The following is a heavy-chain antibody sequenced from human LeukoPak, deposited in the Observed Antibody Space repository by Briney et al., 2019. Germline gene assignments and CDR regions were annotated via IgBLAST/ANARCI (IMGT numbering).Heavy chain of an antibody. J-gene: IGHJ3*02. CDR3: ARYTTIYFAFDI. CDR1: GGTFSSYA. Sequence: ASVKVSCKASGGTFSSYAISWVRQAPGQGLEWMGGIIPIFGTANYAQKFQGRVTITTDESTSTAYMELSSLRSEDTAVYYCARYTTIYFAFDIWGQGTMVTGSS. D-gene: IGHD1-1*01. V-gene: IGHV1-69*05. CDR2: IIPIFGTA.